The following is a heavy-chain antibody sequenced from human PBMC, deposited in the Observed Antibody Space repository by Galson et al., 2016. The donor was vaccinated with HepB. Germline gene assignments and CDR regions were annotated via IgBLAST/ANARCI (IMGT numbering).Heavy chain of an antibody. CDR2: IYPGDSDT. CDR3: ARQWGLIVATGPFDP. D-gene: IGHD6-13*01. CDR1: GFSFTNCW. J-gene: IGHJ5*02. V-gene: IGHV5-51*01. Sequence: QSGAEVKKPGESLKISCQGFGFSFTNCWIGWVRQMPGKGLEWMGIIYPGDSDTRYSPSFEGQVTISADKSISTAYLQWSSLKASDTAIYCARQWGLIVATGPFDPWGQGTLVTVSS.